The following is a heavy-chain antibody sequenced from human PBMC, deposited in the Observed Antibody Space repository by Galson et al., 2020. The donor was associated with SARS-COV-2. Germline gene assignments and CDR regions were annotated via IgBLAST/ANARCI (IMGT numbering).Heavy chain of an antibody. D-gene: IGHD2-8*01. CDR3: AREQARGIVLMVYAPNWYFDL. V-gene: IGHV3-30*04. CDR2: ISYDGSNK. CDR1: GFTFSSYA. J-gene: IGHJ2*01. Sequence: QLGESLKISCAASGFTFSSYAMRWVRQAPGKGLEWVAVISYDGSNKYYADSVKGRFTISRDNSKNTLYLQMNSLRAEDTAVYYCAREQARGIVLMVYAPNWYFDLWGRGTLVTVSS.